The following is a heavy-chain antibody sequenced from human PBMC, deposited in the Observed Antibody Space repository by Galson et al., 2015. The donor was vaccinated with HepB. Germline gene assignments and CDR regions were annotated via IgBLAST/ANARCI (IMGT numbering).Heavy chain of an antibody. CDR3: AKDGVEIVVATALDY. J-gene: IGHJ4*02. Sequence: SLRLSCAASGFTFSTYGMHWVRQAPGKGLEWVAVISYDESIEYYTDSVKGRFTISRDNSKNTLYLQMNSLKSEDTAVYYCAKDGVEIVVATALDYWGQGTLVTVSS. CDR2: ISYDESIE. V-gene: IGHV3-30*18. D-gene: IGHD2-2*03. CDR1: GFTFSTYG.